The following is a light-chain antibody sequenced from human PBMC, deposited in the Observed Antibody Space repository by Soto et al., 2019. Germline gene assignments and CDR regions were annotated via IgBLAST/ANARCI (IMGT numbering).Light chain of an antibody. J-gene: IGKJ4*01. CDR1: QSVDND. CDR3: QQYNNWPLT. V-gene: IGKV3D-15*01. CDR2: DAS. Sequence: EIVMTQSPATLSVSPGGRATLSCRASQSVDNDLAWYQQKPGQPPRLLIYDASTRATGIPARFSGSQSGTEFTLTISSLLSEDFAVYSCQQYNNWPLTFGGGTKV.